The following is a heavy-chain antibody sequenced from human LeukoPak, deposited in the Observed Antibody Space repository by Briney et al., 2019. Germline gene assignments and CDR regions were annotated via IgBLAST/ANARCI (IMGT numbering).Heavy chain of an antibody. J-gene: IGHJ4*02. CDR3: AKGSVGTILPAELDY. V-gene: IGHV3-23*01. Sequence: GVSLRLSCAASGFTFSSYAMSWVRQAPGKGLEWVSAISGSGGSTYYADSVKGRFTISRDNSKNTLYLQMNSLRAEDTAVYYCAKGSVGTILPAELDYWGQGTLVTVSS. CDR1: GFTFSSYA. CDR2: ISGSGGST. D-gene: IGHD1-1*01.